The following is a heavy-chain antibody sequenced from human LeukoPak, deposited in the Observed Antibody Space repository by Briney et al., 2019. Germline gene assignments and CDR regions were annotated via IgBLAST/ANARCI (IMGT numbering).Heavy chain of an antibody. D-gene: IGHD3/OR15-3a*01. CDR1: GGTFSSYA. CDR3: ARGSGLVTYFDY. V-gene: IGHV1-69*05. J-gene: IGHJ4*02. Sequence: GASVKVSCKASGGTFSSYAISWVRQAPGQGLEWMGGIIPIFGTANYAQKFQGRVTITTDESTSTAYMELSSPRSEDTAVYYCARGSGLVTYFDYWGQGTLVTVSS. CDR2: IIPIFGTA.